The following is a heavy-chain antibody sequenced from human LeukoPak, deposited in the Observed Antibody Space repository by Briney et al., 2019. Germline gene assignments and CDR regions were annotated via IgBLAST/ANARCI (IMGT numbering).Heavy chain of an antibody. V-gene: IGHV4-30-2*01. J-gene: IGHJ4*02. CDR1: GGSISSGDYY. D-gene: IGHD1-26*01. CDR2: IYHSGST. Sequence: SETLSLTCTVSGGSISSGDYYWSWIRQPPGKGLEWIGYIYHSGSTYYNPSLKSRVTISVDRSKNQFSLKLSSVTAADTAVYYCARVGWELLAFDYWGQGTLVTVSS. CDR3: ARVGWELLAFDY.